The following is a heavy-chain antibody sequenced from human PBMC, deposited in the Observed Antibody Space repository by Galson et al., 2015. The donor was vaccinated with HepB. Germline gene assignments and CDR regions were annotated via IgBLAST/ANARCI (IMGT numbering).Heavy chain of an antibody. Sequence: SLRLSCAASGFTFSSYWMSWVRQAPGKGLEWVANIKQDGSEKYYVDSVKGRFTISRDNAKNSLYLQMNSLRVEDTAVYYCARGVVGAPDAFDIWGQGTMVTVSS. CDR3: ARGVVGAPDAFDI. CDR2: IKQDGSEK. D-gene: IGHD2-15*01. CDR1: GFTFSSYW. V-gene: IGHV3-7*01. J-gene: IGHJ3*02.